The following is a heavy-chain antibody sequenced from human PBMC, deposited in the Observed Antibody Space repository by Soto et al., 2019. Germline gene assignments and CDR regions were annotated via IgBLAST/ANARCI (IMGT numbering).Heavy chain of an antibody. CDR1: GFSFSDYG. Sequence: PGGSLRLSCVASGFSFSDYGMSWVRQSPQKTLEWVASISGNKMTTFYPDSVKGRFFISRDNSKNTLYLQMNSLRAEDTAVYYCAKDLIPDSGYELHNWFDPWGQGT. D-gene: IGHD5-12*01. CDR2: ISGNKMTT. CDR3: AKDLIPDSGYELHNWFDP. V-gene: IGHV3-23*01. J-gene: IGHJ5*02.